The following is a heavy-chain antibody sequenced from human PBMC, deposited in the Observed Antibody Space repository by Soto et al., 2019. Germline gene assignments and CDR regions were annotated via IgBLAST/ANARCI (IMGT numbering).Heavy chain of an antibody. CDR2: INAGNGNT. CDR1: GYTFTSYA. J-gene: IGHJ4*02. CDR3: ARGIVVVTALDY. Sequence: QVQLVQSGAEEKKPGASVKVSCKASGYTFTSYALHWVRQAPGQRLEGRGWINAGNGNTTYSQKFQGRVTITRETSASPAYMELSSLRSEDTAVYYCARGIVVVTALDYWGQGTLVTVSS. D-gene: IGHD2-21*02. V-gene: IGHV1-3*05.